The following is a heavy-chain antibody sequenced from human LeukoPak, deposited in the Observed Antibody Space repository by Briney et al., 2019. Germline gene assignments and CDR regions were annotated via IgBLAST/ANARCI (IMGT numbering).Heavy chain of an antibody. D-gene: IGHD3-3*01. Sequence: NPSETLSLTCTVSGGSISSSSYYWGWIRQPPGKGLEWIGSIYYSGSTYYNPSLKSRVTISVDTSKNQFSLKLSSVTAADTAVYYCARTPRPPRAFLEWLSKYYGMDVWGQGTTVTVSS. CDR2: IYYSGST. J-gene: IGHJ6*02. CDR3: ARTPRPPRAFLEWLSKYYGMDV. V-gene: IGHV4-39*01. CDR1: GGSISSSSYY.